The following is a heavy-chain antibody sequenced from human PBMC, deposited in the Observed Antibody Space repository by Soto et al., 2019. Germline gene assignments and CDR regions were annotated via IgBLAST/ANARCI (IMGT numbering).Heavy chain of an antibody. CDR1: GYTLSNYA. CDR3: GRRGACTGGGGFDY. D-gene: IGHD7-27*01. CDR2: ILAGKGDT. J-gene: IGHJ4*02. Sequence: QVQLVQSGAEVKKPGASVKVSCKASGYTLSNYAMHWVRQAPGQRLEWVGWILAGKGDTKYSQKFQGRVTITRETPGSTGYMELSSLRYEGTAVYCGGRRGACTGGGGFDYWGQGTPVTVSS. V-gene: IGHV1-3*01.